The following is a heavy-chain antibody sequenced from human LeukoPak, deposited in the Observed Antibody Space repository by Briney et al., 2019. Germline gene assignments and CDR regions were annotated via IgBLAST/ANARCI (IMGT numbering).Heavy chain of an antibody. CDR1: GGSFSGYY. CDR3: ARPYCSAGNCYSNFDS. D-gene: IGHD2-15*01. CDR2: INHSGST. Sequence: SETLSLTCAVYGGSFSGYYWSWIRQPPGKGLEWIGEINHSGSTNYNPSLKSRVAISVDTSKKQFSLKLSSVTAADTAVYYCARPYCSAGNCYSNFDSWGQGTLVTVSS. J-gene: IGHJ4*02. V-gene: IGHV4-34*01.